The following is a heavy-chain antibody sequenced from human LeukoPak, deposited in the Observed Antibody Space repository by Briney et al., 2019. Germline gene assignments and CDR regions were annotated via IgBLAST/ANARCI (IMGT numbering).Heavy chain of an antibody. CDR1: GFTFSSYW. Sequence: GGSLRLSCAASGFTFSSYWMSWVRQAPGKGLEWVANIKQDGSEKYYVDSVKGRFTISRDNSKNTLYLQMNSLRAEDTAVYYCAKDLYSSGWDDWYFDLWGRGTLVTVSS. CDR3: AKDLYSSGWDDWYFDL. J-gene: IGHJ2*01. V-gene: IGHV3-7*01. D-gene: IGHD6-19*01. CDR2: IKQDGSEK.